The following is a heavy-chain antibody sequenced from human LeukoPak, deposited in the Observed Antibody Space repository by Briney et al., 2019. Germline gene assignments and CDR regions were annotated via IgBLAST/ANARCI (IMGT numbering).Heavy chain of an antibody. CDR1: RFIFSNVW. CDR2: ISGSSGST. V-gene: IGHV3-23*01. D-gene: IGHD4-17*01. CDR3: SKAYYDDYATAPRDVYY. Sequence: PGGSLRLSCAASRFIFSNVWMSWVRQAPGKGLEWVSGISGSSGSTYYADSVKGRFTIARDKSKNTVYLQMNSLRAEDTAVYYCSKAYYDDYATAPRDVYYWGQGTLVTGSS. J-gene: IGHJ4*02.